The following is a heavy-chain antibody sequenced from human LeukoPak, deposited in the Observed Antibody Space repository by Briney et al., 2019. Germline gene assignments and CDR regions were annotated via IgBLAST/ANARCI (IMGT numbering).Heavy chain of an antibody. D-gene: IGHD2-15*01. Sequence: PGGSLRLSCAASGFTFSSYSMNWVRQAPGKGLEWVSSISSSSSYIYYADSVKGRFTISRDNAKNSLYLQMNSLRAEDTAVYYCARDQHLVVELPYYYYYGMDVWGQGTTVTVSS. CDR2: ISSSSSYI. J-gene: IGHJ6*02. CDR1: GFTFSSYS. V-gene: IGHV3-21*01. CDR3: ARDQHLVVELPYYYYYGMDV.